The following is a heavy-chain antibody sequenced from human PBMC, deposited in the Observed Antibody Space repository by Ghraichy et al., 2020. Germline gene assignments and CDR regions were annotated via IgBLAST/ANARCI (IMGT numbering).Heavy chain of an antibody. J-gene: IGHJ3*02. Sequence: SETLSLTCTVSGGSISRYYWNWIRQTPGKGLEWIGRVYSNGSTNYNPSLKSRVSMSADTSKNQFSLTVTSVTAADKAVYYCARDRLYTIQHRGGAFDIWGQGTMVTVSS. CDR2: VYSNGST. CDR1: GGSISRYY. CDR3: ARDRLYTIQHRGGAFDI. D-gene: IGHD3-16*01. V-gene: IGHV4-4*07.